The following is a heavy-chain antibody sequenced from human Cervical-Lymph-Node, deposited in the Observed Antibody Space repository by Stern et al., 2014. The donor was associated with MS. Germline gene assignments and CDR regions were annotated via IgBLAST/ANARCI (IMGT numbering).Heavy chain of an antibody. CDR1: GYTFTDYY. V-gene: IGHV1-2*02. CDR2: INPRSGAT. J-gene: IGHJ3*02. Sequence: QVQLVQSGAEVKKPGASVKVSCKASGYTFTDYYMHWVRQAPGQGLEWMGWINPRSGATKYAQKFQGRVTMTGDTSISTAYMDLSGLISDDTAVYFCARDWGYGASTSCACDIGGQGTVVTVS. D-gene: IGHD2-2*01. CDR3: ARDWGYGASTSCACDI.